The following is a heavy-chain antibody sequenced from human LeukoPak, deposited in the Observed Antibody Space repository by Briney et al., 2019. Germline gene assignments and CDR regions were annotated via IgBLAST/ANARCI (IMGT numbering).Heavy chain of an antibody. J-gene: IGHJ3*02. CDR1: GFTFSSYS. CDR2: ISSSSSYI. D-gene: IGHD3-22*01. V-gene: IGHV3-21*01. CDR3: ARDTTPYYYGSSGYFGRYDAFDI. Sequence: GGSLRLSCAASGFTFSSYSMNWVRQAPGKGLEWVSSISSSSSYIYYADSVKGRFTISRDNAKNSLYLQMNSLRAEDTAVYYCARDTTPYYYGSSGYFGRYDAFDIWGQGTMVTVSS.